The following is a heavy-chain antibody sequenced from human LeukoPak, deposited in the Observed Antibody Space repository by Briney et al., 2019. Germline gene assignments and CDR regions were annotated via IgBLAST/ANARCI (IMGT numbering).Heavy chain of an antibody. CDR1: GGSISSGGCY. CDR3: ARGILERRGIGLQALADYYYYGMDV. J-gene: IGHJ6*02. CDR2: IYYSGST. Sequence: SQTLSLTCTLSGGSISSGGCYWSWIRQHPGKGLEWIGYIYYSGSTHYNPSLKSRVTISVDTSKNQFSLKLSSVTAADTAVYYCARGILERRGIGLQALADYYYYGMDVWGQGTTVTVSS. V-gene: IGHV4-31*03. D-gene: IGHD1-1*01.